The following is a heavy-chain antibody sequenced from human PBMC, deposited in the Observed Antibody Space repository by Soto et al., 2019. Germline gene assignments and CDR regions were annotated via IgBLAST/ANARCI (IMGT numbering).Heavy chain of an antibody. CDR1: GITFSSHG. J-gene: IGHJ4*02. Sequence: GGSLRLSCEVSGITFSSHGMHWVRQAPGKGLEWVALIWYDGSNQYYADSVKGRFTISRDNSKSTLFLQMDSLRAEDTAVYYCARGDSSDPLHYWGQGTLVTVSS. V-gene: IGHV3-33*01. CDR2: IWYDGSNQ. CDR3: ARGDSSDPLHY. D-gene: IGHD6-25*01.